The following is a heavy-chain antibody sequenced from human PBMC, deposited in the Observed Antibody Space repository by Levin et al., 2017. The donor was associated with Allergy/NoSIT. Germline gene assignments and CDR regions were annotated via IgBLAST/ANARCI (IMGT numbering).Heavy chain of an antibody. J-gene: IGHJ4*02. CDR2: IWADGSQK. Sequence: QPGGSLRLSCEASGFTFSSSGMHWVRQAPGKGLEWVAVIWADGSQKYYLDSVKGRFTISKDNSRNTLFLQMNSLRVEDTAVYYCARDKGASAFDYWGQGVLVTVSS. CDR3: ARDKGASAFDY. V-gene: IGHV3-33*01. CDR1: GFTFSSSG.